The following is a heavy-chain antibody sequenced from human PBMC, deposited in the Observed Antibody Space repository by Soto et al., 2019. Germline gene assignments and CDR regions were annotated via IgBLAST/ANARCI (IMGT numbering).Heavy chain of an antibody. V-gene: IGHV1-46*01. CDR3: ARGRDGYNYAY. D-gene: IGHD5-12*01. CDR2: INPSGGST. CDR1: GYTFTSYG. Sequence: ASVKVSCKASGYTFTSYGISWVRQAPGQGLEWMGIINPSGGSTSYAQKFQSRVTMTRDTSTSTVYMELSSLRSEDTAVYYCARGRDGYNYAYWGQRTLVTGSS. J-gene: IGHJ4*02.